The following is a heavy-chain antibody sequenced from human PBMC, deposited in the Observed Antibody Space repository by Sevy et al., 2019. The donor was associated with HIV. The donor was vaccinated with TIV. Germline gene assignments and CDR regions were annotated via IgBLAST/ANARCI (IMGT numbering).Heavy chain of an antibody. D-gene: IGHD3-10*01. Sequence: SETLSLTCTVSGGSISSFYWSWIRQPPGKGLEWIGYIYYSGSTNYKPSLESRVSISVDTSKNQFSLNLSSVTAADMAVYYCARAGGAKDYGMDVWGQGTTVTVSS. V-gene: IGHV4-59*01. J-gene: IGHJ6*02. CDR3: ARAGGAKDYGMDV. CDR1: GGSISSFY. CDR2: IYYSGST.